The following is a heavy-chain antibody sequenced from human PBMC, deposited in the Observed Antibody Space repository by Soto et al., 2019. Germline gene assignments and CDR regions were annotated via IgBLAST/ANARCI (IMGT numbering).Heavy chain of an antibody. CDR1: GGSISSGGYY. V-gene: IGHV4-31*03. Sequence: SETLSLTCTVSGGSISSGGYYWSWIRQHPGKGLEWIGYIYYSASTYYNPSLKSRVTISVDTSKNQFSLKLSSVTAADTAVYYCARSRITIFGVAPRFDPWGQGTLVTVSS. J-gene: IGHJ5*02. CDR3: ARSRITIFGVAPRFDP. CDR2: IYYSAST. D-gene: IGHD3-3*01.